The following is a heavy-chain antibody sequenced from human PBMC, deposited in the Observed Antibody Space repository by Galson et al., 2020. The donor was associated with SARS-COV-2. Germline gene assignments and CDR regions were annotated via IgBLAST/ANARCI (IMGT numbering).Heavy chain of an antibody. V-gene: IGHV4-31*03. CDR2: IYYSGST. CDR3: ARDTYGSGDSHY. J-gene: IGHJ4*02. CDR1: GDSISSEAYY. Sequence: ASETLSLTCTVSGDSISSEAYYWSWIRQHPGKGLEWIGYIYYSGSTYYNPSLNSRVTISLNTSKNQFSLKLYSVTAADTAVYYCARDTYGSGDSHYWGQGTLVTVSS. D-gene: IGHD3-10*01.